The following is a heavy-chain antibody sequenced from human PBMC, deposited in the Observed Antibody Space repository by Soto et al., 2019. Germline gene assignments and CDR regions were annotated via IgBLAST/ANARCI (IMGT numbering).Heavy chain of an antibody. J-gene: IGHJ4*01. Sequence: NPSETLSLTCTVSGAPITINYWSWIRQAPGKGLEWIGYIYYSGSTTYNPSLKSRVTMSADTSKDQFSLKLNSVTAADTAVYYCARDAGGLYDHWGQGILVTVSS. V-gene: IGHV4-59*01. CDR3: ARDAGGLYDH. D-gene: IGHD2-15*01. CDR2: IYYSGST. CDR1: GAPITINY.